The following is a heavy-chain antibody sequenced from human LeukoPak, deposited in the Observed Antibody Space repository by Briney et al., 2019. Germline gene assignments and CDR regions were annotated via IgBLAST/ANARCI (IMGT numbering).Heavy chain of an antibody. CDR1: GYTLTELS. CDR3: ATPRYYGSGSYMFDY. CDR2: FDPEDGET. V-gene: IGHV1-24*01. Sequence: ASVKVSCKVSGYTLTELSMHWVRQAPGKGLEWMGGFDPEDGETIYAQKFQGRVTMTEDTSTDTAYMELSSLRSEDTAVYYCATPRYYGSGSYMFDYWSQGTLVTVSS. J-gene: IGHJ4*02. D-gene: IGHD3-10*01.